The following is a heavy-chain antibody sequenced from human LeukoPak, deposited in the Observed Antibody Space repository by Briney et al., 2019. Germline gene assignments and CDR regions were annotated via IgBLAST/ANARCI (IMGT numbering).Heavy chain of an antibody. CDR3: ARDTGVWFDP. CDR2: IYYSGIT. Sequence: SQTLSLTCTVSGGSISSGDYYWSWIRHPPGKGLEWIAYIYYSGITYYTPSLKSRVTISVDTSKNQFSLKLSSVTAADTAVYYCARDTGVWFDPWGQGTLVTVSS. V-gene: IGHV4-30-4*08. J-gene: IGHJ5*02. D-gene: IGHD7-27*01. CDR1: GGSISSGDYY.